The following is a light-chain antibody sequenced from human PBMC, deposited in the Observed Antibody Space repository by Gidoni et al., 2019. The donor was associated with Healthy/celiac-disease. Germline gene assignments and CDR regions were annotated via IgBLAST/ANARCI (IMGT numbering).Light chain of an antibody. CDR3: QQYNSYSWT. CDR2: DAS. CDR1: QSISSW. J-gene: IGKJ1*01. Sequence: DIQMTKSHSTLSASVGDRVTITCRASQSISSWLAWYQQKPGKAPKLLIYDASILESGVPSRFSGSGSGTEFTLTISRLQPDDFATYYCQQYNSYSWTFGQGTKVEIK. V-gene: IGKV1-5*01.